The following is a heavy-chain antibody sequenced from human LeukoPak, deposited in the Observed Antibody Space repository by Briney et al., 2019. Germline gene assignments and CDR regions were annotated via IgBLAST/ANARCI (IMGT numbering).Heavy chain of an antibody. V-gene: IGHV1-18*01. D-gene: IGHD2-2*01. CDR2: ISAYNGNT. Sequence: GASVKVSCKASGYTFTNYDINWVRQAPGQGLEWVGWISAYNGNTNYAQKLQDRVTMTTDTSTTTAYMELRSLRSDDTAVYYCAREGSCSSTSCRFNDYWGQGTLVTVSS. CDR1: GYTFTNYD. J-gene: IGHJ4*02. CDR3: AREGSCSSTSCRFNDY.